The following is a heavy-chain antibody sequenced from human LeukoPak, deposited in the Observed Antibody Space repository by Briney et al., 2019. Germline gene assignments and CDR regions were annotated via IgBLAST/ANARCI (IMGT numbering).Heavy chain of an antibody. CDR2: IYYSGST. CDR3: ARACGYSSGWYSFYYYMDV. V-gene: IGHV4-59*01. D-gene: IGHD6-19*01. J-gene: IGHJ6*03. CDR1: GGSISSYY. Sequence: PSETLSLTCTVSGGSISSYYWSWIRQPPGKGLEWIGYIYYSGSTNYNPSLKSRVTISVDTSKNQFSLKLSSVTAADTAVYYCARACGYSSGWYSFYYYMDVWGKGTTVTVSS.